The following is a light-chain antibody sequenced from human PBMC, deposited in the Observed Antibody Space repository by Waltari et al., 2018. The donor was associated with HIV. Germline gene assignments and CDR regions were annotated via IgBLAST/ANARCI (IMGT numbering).Light chain of an antibody. J-gene: IGKJ4*01. Sequence: IRMTQSPSSISASAGDRVAITCRASQDISNYLAWYQQRPGKAVQVLIYSTSKLQTGVSARFGGSGSETDFTLSISRLQSEDSATYYCQHYHGFSVSFGGGTKVDIK. CDR2: STS. V-gene: IGKV1-8*01. CDR1: QDISNY. CDR3: QHYHGFSVS.